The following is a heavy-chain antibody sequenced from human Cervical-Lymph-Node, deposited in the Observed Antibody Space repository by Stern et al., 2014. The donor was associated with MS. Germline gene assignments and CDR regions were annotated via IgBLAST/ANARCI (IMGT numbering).Heavy chain of an antibody. CDR2: ISYDGSDK. CDR3: ARVWTTFSVHYYYGMDV. D-gene: IGHD2/OR15-2a*01. CDR1: GFTLSSYA. V-gene: IGHV3-30*01. Sequence: QLVQSGGGVVQPGRSLRLSCAASGFTLSSYALHWVRQAPGKGLAWVAVISYDGSDKYYANSVKGRFTISRDNSKNTLDLQMNSLRPEDTAVYYCARVWTTFSVHYYYGMDVWGQGTTVTVSS. J-gene: IGHJ6*02.